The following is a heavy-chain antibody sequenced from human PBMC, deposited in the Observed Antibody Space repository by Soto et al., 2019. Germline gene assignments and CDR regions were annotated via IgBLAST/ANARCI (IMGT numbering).Heavy chain of an antibody. CDR3: ARLLHDNRGYYYFDY. D-gene: IGHD3-9*01. Sequence: KPSETLSLTCSVSGGSITSSSYYWGWIRQPPGKGLEWIAAIYYSGSIYHNPSLKSRVTMSIDMSKNQFSLKMSSVTAADTAVYYCARLLHDNRGYYYFDYWGRGTLVTVSS. CDR1: GGSITSSSYY. V-gene: IGHV4-39*01. J-gene: IGHJ4*02. CDR2: IYYSGSI.